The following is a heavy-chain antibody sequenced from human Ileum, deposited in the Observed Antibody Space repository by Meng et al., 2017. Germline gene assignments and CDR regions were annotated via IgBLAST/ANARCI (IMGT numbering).Heavy chain of an antibody. Sequence: QVQLQESGPGLVKPSGTLALTCAVSGCSISISIWWSWVRQPPEKGLEWIGEIHHSGTTNYSPSLKSRLTISVDKSKNQFSLKLQSVTAADTVVYFCARGVVSGSHYNTYWGQGILVTVSS. D-gene: IGHD3-10*01. CDR3: ARGVVSGSHYNTY. V-gene: IGHV4-4*02. CDR1: GCSISISIW. CDR2: IHHSGTT. J-gene: IGHJ4*02.